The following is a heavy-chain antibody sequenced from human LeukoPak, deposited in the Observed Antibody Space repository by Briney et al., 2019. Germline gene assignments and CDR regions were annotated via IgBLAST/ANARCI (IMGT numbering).Heavy chain of an antibody. V-gene: IGHV4-39*07. Sequence: SEALSLTCTVSGGSISSSGYYWGWIRQPPGKGLEWIGSIFYSGSTYYNPSLKSRVAISVDTSTTHFSLRLSSATAADTAVYYCARVQWLGAFENWGQGTLVTVSS. CDR1: GGSISSSGYY. D-gene: IGHD6-19*01. CDR3: ARVQWLGAFEN. CDR2: IFYSGST. J-gene: IGHJ4*02.